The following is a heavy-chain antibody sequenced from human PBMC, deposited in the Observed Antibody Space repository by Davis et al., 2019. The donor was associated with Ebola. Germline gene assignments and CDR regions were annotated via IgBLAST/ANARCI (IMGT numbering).Heavy chain of an antibody. Sequence: ASVKVSCKASGYTFTSYGISWVRQAPGQGLEWMGWISAYNGNTNYAQKLQGRVTMTTDTSTSTAYMELRSLRSDDTAVYYCARVAAAGTYMSSLNCDYWGQGTLVTVSS. D-gene: IGHD6-13*01. CDR3: ARVAAAGTYMSSLNCDY. J-gene: IGHJ4*02. CDR1: GYTFTSYG. CDR2: ISAYNGNT. V-gene: IGHV1-18*01.